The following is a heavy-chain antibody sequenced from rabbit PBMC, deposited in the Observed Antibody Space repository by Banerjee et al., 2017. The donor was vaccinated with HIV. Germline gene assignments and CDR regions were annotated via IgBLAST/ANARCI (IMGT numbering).Heavy chain of an antibody. CDR2: INTGSGST. V-gene: IGHV1S7*01. D-gene: IGHD4-1*01. J-gene: IGHJ4*01. CDR3: ATSGWGAWYFNL. Sequence: QLVESGGGLVTLGGSLKLSCKASGIDFSSYGINWVRQAPGKGLEWIAYINTGSGSTDYASWVNGRFTIASDNAQNTVDLQMTSLTAADTATYFCATSGWGAWYFNLWGQGTLVTVS. CDR1: GIDFSSYG.